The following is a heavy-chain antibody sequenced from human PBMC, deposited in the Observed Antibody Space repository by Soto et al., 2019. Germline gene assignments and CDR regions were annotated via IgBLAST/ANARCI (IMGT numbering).Heavy chain of an antibody. CDR3: ARGEGRLTGTRFDP. Sequence: SETLSLTCDVYGGSFSSYYWNWIRQPPGKGLEWLREINHSGSTNYNPSLKSRVTISLDTSKTQFSLKLTSVTAADTAVYYCARGEGRLTGTRFDPWGQGTLVTVSS. CDR2: INHSGST. V-gene: IGHV4-34*01. J-gene: IGHJ5*02. D-gene: IGHD1-7*01. CDR1: GGSFSSYY.